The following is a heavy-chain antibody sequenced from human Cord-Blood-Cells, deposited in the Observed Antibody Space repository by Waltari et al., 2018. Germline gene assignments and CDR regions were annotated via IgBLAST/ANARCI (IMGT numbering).Heavy chain of an antibody. CDR1: GYTFTGYY. Sequence: QVQLVQSGAEVKKPGASVKVSCKASGYTFTGYYMHLVRQAPGQGLEWMGWINPNSGGTNYAQKFQGRVTMTRDTSISTAYMELSRLRSDDTVVYYCARASVGDFWSGYSEYFQHWGQGTLVTVSS. J-gene: IGHJ1*01. D-gene: IGHD3-3*01. CDR2: INPNSGGT. CDR3: ARASVGDFWSGYSEYFQH. V-gene: IGHV1-2*02.